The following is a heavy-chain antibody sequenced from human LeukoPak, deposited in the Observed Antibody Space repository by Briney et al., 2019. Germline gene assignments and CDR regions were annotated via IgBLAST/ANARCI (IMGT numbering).Heavy chain of an antibody. V-gene: IGHV1-18*01. Sequence: ASVKVSCKASGYTFTSYGISWVRQAPGQGLEWMGWISAYNGNTNYARKLQGRVTMTTDTSTSTAYMELRSLRSDDTAVYYCARGSVDPRAYYYYGMDVWGQGTTVTVSS. CDR2: ISAYNGNT. CDR3: ARGSVDPRAYYYYGMDV. CDR1: GYTFTSYG. J-gene: IGHJ6*02.